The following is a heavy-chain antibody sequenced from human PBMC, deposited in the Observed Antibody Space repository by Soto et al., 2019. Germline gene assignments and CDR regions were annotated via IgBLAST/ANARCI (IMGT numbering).Heavy chain of an antibody. CDR2: IKSETDGGTT. J-gene: IGHJ3*02. Sequence: PGGSLRLSCSASGFTFSNAWMNWVRQAPGKGREWVGRIKSETDGGTTDYAAPVKGRFTISRDDSKNTLFLQMNSLKTEDTAVYYCATDRGWLVLSDAFDIWGQGTMVTVSS. CDR1: GFTFSNAW. D-gene: IGHD6-19*01. V-gene: IGHV3-15*01. CDR3: ATDRGWLVLSDAFDI.